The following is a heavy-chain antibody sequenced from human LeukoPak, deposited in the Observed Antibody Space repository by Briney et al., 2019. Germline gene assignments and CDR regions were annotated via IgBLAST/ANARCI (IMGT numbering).Heavy chain of an antibody. D-gene: IGHD3-10*01. J-gene: IGHJ4*02. CDR3: ARGSSGSGSYYTFDY. CDR2: INPRSGST. V-gene: IGHV1-46*01. CDR1: GYTFTGYY. Sequence: GASVKVSCKASGYTFTGYYMHWVRQAPRQGLEWMGIINPRSGSTSYAQKFQGRVTMTRDTSTSTVYMELSSLRSEDTAVYYCARGSSGSGSYYTFDYWGQGTLVTVSS.